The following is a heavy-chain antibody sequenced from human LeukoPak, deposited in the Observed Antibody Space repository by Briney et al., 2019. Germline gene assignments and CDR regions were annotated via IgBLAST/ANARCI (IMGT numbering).Heavy chain of an antibody. J-gene: IGHJ4*02. CDR1: GYTFTGYY. Sequence: APVKVSCKASGYTFTGYYMHWVRQAPGQGLEWMGWINPNSGGTNYAQKFQGRVTMTRDTSISTAYMELSRLRSDDTAVYYCARKMYGSGSYQFDYWGQGTLVTVSS. V-gene: IGHV1-2*02. CDR2: INPNSGGT. CDR3: ARKMYGSGSYQFDY. D-gene: IGHD3-10*01.